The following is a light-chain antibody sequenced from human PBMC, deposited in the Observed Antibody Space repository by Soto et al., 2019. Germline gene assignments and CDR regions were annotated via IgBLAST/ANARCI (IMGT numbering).Light chain of an antibody. CDR3: QHLSSHPYT. CDR1: QDINTF. CDR2: AAS. J-gene: IGKJ2*01. V-gene: IGKV1-9*01. Sequence: DIQLNQSPSFLSASVGDRVIITCRASQDINTFLAWYQQSPGKAPKFLIYAASTLQSGVPSRFSGTGSGTEFTLTITSLQPKDFATYYCQHLSSHPYTFGQGTKLEIK.